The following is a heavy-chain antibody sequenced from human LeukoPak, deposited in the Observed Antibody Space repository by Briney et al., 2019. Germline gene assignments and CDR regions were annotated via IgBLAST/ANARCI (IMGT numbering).Heavy chain of an antibody. D-gene: IGHD3-10*01. CDR1: GYTFTSYD. CDR3: ARDLLWFGESRNYMDV. CDR2: MNPNSGNT. J-gene: IGHJ6*03. Sequence: ASVKVSCKASGYTFTSYDINWVRQATGQGLEWMGWMNPNSGNTGYAQKFQGRVTMTRNTSISTAYMELSSLRSEDTAVYYCARDLLWFGESRNYMDVWGKGTTVTISS. V-gene: IGHV1-8*01.